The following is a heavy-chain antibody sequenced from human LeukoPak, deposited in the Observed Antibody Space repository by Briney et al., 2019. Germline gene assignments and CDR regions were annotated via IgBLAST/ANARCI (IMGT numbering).Heavy chain of an antibody. J-gene: IGHJ3*02. CDR1: GYTFTSYD. Sequence: ASVKVSCKASGYTFTSYDINWVRQTTGQGLEWMGWMNPNSGNTGYAQKFQGRVTMTRNTSISTAYMELSSLRSEDTAVYYCARDPGISQLGMAFDIWGQGTMVTVSS. D-gene: IGHD3-16*01. V-gene: IGHV1-8*01. CDR2: MNPNSGNT. CDR3: ARDPGISQLGMAFDI.